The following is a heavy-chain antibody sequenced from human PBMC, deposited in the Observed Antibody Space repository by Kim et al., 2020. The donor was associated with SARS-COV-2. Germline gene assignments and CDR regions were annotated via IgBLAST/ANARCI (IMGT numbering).Heavy chain of an antibody. Sequence: SETLSLTRTVSGGSISSYYWSWIRQPPGKGLEWIGYIYYSGSTNYNPSLKSRVTISVDTSKNQFSLKLSSVTAADTAVYYCARWVYYDILTGYYNTMDVWGQGTTVTVSS. CDR2: IYYSGST. D-gene: IGHD3-9*01. CDR3: ARWVYYDILTGYYNTMDV. V-gene: IGHV4-59*01. J-gene: IGHJ6*02. CDR1: GGSISSYY.